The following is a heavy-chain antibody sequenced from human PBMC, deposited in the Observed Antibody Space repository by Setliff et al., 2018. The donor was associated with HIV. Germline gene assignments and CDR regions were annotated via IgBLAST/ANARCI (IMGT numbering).Heavy chain of an antibody. D-gene: IGHD1-26*01. CDR1: GFTFSSHS. CDR3: ARTMRGGATLDN. V-gene: IGHV3-21*01. CDR2: ISSSSGYI. J-gene: IGHJ4*02. Sequence: NPGGSLRLSCEASGFTFSSHSMNWVRQAPGKGLEWVSSISSSSGYIYYEDSLKGRFTISRDNAKNSLYLEMNSLRAEDTAVYYCARTMRGGATLDNWGQGTLVTVSS.